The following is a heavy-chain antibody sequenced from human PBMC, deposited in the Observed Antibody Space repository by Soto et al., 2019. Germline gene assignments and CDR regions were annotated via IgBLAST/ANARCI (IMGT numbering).Heavy chain of an antibody. Sequence: GGSLRLSCAASGFTFDDYTMHWVRQVPGKGLEWVSLLTWDGGSTYYADSVKGRFTISRDNSKTSLHLHMNSLKTEDTALYYCARDRGAKVSALFGMDVWGQGTTVTVSS. CDR3: ARDRGAKVSALFGMDV. J-gene: IGHJ6*02. CDR1: GFTFDDYT. V-gene: IGHV3-43*01. D-gene: IGHD2-8*01. CDR2: LTWDGGST.